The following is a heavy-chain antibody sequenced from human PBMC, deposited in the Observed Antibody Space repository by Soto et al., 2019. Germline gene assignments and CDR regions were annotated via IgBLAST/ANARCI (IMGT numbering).Heavy chain of an antibody. D-gene: IGHD2-15*01. CDR2: IDYNGVT. CDR3: GKVLVGATGHTDYDS. Sequence: SETLSLMCTVSGGSIYRSGYYWGWIRQPPGRGLEWIGNIDYNGVTYSNPSLKSRVTISRDTSKNQFSLKLTSVTAADTALYYCGKVLVGATGHTDYDSWGPGTLVT. J-gene: IGHJ4*02. V-gene: IGHV4-39*01. CDR1: GGSIYRSGYY.